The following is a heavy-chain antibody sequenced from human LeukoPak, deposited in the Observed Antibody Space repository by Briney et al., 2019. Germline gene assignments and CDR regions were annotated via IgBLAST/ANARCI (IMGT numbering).Heavy chain of an antibody. D-gene: IGHD3-22*01. CDR1: GYTFTGYY. CDR3: ARPITWYYYDSSAHYGGAFDI. CDR2: INPNSGGT. Sequence: ASVKVSCKASGYTFTGYYMHWVRQAPGQGLEWMGWINPNSGGTNYAQKFQGRVTMTRDTSISTAYMELSRLRSDDTAVYYCARPITWYYYDSSAHYGGAFDIWAQGTMVTVSS. V-gene: IGHV1-2*02. J-gene: IGHJ3*02.